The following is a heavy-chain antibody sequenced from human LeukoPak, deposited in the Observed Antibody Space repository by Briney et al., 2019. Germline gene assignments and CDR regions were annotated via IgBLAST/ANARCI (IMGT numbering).Heavy chain of an antibody. J-gene: IGHJ4*02. V-gene: IGHV3-11*01. Sequence: GGSLRLSCAGSGFTFGDNYMSWIRQAPGKGLEWISYISGGGSITHYADSVKGRFTVSRDNAKNSLYLHMNSLRAEDTAVYYCAKDRGGNSWNFDYWGQGALVTISS. CDR2: ISGGGSIT. D-gene: IGHD4-23*01. CDR1: GFTFGDNY. CDR3: AKDRGGNSWNFDY.